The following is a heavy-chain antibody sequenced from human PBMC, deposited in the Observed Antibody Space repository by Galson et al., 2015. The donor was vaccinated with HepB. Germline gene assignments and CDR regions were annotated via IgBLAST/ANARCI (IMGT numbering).Heavy chain of an antibody. CDR3: VRDDALWSWYFDS. J-gene: IGHJ4*02. D-gene: IGHD3-10*01. CDR2: ISSNGYMI. CDR1: GSTFGAYE. V-gene: IGHV3-48*03. Sequence: SLRLSCAASGSTFGAYEMHWVRQAPGKGLEWISYISSNGYMIYYAEAVKGRFTVSSENARDSLNLQMNSLRVEDPAVYYCVRDDALWSWYFDSWGQGILVTVSS.